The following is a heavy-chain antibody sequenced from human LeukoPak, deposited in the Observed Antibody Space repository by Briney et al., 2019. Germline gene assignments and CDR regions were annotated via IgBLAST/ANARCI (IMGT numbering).Heavy chain of an antibody. V-gene: IGHV4-30-4*01. J-gene: IGHJ4*02. D-gene: IGHD4-17*01. CDR1: GGSISSGDYS. CDR3: ARGDYGDNFDY. CDR2: IYYSGST. Sequence: SETLSLTCTVSGGSISSGDYSWSWIRQPPGTGLEWIGYIYYSGSTYYNPSLKSRVTISVDTSKNQFSLKLSSVTAADTAVYYCARGDYGDNFDYWGQGTLVTVSS.